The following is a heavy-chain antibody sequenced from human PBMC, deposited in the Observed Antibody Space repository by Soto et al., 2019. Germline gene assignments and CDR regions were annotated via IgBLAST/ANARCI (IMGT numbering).Heavy chain of an antibody. D-gene: IGHD5-12*01. J-gene: IGHJ4*02. CDR3: ARSSGYDGSFDY. Sequence: SETLSLTCTVSGDSTSYYYWSWIRVAPGKGLEWIGSVYHSGSTNYNPSLKSRVTILRDSSKAQFSLKLSSVTAADTAVYYCARSSGYDGSFDYWGQGTLVTVSS. CDR2: VYHSGST. V-gene: IGHV4-59*08. CDR1: GDSTSYYY.